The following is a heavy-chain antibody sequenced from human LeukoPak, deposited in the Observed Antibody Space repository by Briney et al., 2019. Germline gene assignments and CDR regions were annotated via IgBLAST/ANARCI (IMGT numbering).Heavy chain of an antibody. CDR3: AKDTGTTPGYWVDS. Sequence: GGSLKLSCAASGFTFSTYAINWVRQAAGKGLEWVSGISGSSTYKYYADSVEGRFTISRDSSKNTVYLQMDNLGVEDTAVHYCAKDTGTTPGYWVDSWGQGTLVTVSS. CDR1: GFTFSTYA. D-gene: IGHD4-17*01. CDR2: ISGSSTYK. V-gene: IGHV3-23*01. J-gene: IGHJ5*01.